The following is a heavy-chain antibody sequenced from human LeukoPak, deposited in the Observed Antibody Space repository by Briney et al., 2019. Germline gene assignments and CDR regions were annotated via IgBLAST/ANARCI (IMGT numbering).Heavy chain of an antibody. Sequence: SDTLSLTCAVYGGSFSGYYWNWIRQPPGKGLEWIGEINHSGSTNYNPSLKSRVTISVDTSKNQFSLRLSSVTAADTAVYYCARWEGGTYYDFDYWAQGTLVPVSS. J-gene: IGHJ4*02. CDR2: INHSGST. V-gene: IGHV4-34*01. D-gene: IGHD2/OR15-2a*01. CDR1: GGSFSGYY. CDR3: ARWEGGTYYDFDY.